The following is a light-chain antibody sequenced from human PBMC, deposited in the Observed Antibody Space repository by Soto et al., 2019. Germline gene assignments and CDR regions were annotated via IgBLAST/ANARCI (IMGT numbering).Light chain of an antibody. Sequence: EIVMTQSPATLSVSPGERATLSCRASQSVSSKLAWYQQKPGQAPRLLIYAASTRATGIPARFSGSGSGTEFTLTIXXXQXEDFAIYYCQQYNIWRTFGQGTDVEIK. CDR3: QQYNIWRT. CDR1: QSVSSK. J-gene: IGKJ1*01. V-gene: IGKV3D-15*01. CDR2: AAS.